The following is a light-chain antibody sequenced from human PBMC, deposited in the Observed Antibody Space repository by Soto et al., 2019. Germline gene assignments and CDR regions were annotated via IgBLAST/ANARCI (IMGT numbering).Light chain of an antibody. V-gene: IGKV3-20*01. CDR2: GAS. CDR3: QQYGTSPRT. Sequence: EIGMTQSPATLSVSPGERATLSCRASQSVSSNLAWYQHKPGQAPRLLIYGASNRATGIPDRFSGSGSQTDFTLTISRLEPEDFAVYYCQQYGTSPRTFGQATKVDIK. J-gene: IGKJ1*01. CDR1: QSVSSN.